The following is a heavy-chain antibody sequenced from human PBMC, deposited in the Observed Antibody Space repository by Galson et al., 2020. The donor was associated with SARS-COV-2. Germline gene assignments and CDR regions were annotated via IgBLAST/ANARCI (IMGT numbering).Heavy chain of an antibody. D-gene: IGHD1-26*01. CDR2: ITHTGST. V-gene: IGHV4-34*01. J-gene: IGHJ4*02. CDR3: ARGRVGATNYFDY. Sequence: SETLSLTCAVYAGSFSGYYWRWIRQPPGKGLEWIGEITHTGSTNYNPSLKSRVTISVDTSKNQFSLKLRSVTAADTAVFHCARGRVGATNYFDYWGQGILVTVSS. CDR1: AGSFSGYY.